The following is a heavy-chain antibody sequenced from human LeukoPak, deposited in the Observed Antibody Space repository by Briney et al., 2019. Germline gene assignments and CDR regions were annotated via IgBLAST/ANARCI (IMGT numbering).Heavy chain of an antibody. D-gene: IGHD2-2*01. V-gene: IGHV1-2*02. CDR3: ARGPGYCSSTSCYPETGDYLFDY. CDR1: GYTFTGYY. CDR2: INPNSGGT. J-gene: IGHJ4*02. Sequence: AASVKVSCKASGYTFTGYYMHWVRQAPGQGLEWMGWINPNSGGTNYAQKFQGRVTMTRDTSISTAYMELSRLRSDDTAVYYCARGPGYCSSTSCYPETGDYLFDYWGQGTLVTVSS.